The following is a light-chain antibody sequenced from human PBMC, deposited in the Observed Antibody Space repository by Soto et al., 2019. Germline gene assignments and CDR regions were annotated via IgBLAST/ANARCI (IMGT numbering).Light chain of an antibody. Sequence: EIVLTQSPGSLSLSPGEGATLSCRASQSVSTNVAWYQQRPGQPPKLLIFGAYSRATGIPARFSGSGSGTDFTLIINRLQPEDFALYFCQHYGRGSPIAFGLGTRLEI. J-gene: IGKJ5*01. V-gene: IGKV3-20*01. CDR1: QSVSTN. CDR2: GAY. CDR3: QHYGRGSPIA.